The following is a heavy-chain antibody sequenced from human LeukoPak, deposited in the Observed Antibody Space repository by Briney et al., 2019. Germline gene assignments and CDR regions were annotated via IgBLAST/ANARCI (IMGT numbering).Heavy chain of an antibody. CDR2: ISGSGASA. D-gene: IGHD3-3*01. Sequence: SGGSLRVSCEGTGFTFSNHAMSWVRQAPGKGLEWISVISGSGASAYYADSVRGRFIISRDNAKNSLYLQMNSLRAEDTAVYYCARAGVERGYDFWSGYYNGYYYYYMDVWGKGTTVTVSS. CDR3: ARAGVERGYDFWSGYYNGYYYYYMDV. V-gene: IGHV3-23*01. CDR1: GFTFSNHA. J-gene: IGHJ6*03.